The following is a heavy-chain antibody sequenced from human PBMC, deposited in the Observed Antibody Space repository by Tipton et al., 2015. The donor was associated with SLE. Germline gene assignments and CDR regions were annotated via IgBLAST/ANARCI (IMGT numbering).Heavy chain of an antibody. J-gene: IGHJ5*02. V-gene: IGHV4-4*07. D-gene: IGHD5-18*01. CDR3: ARLHGYSYGLNWFDP. CDR1: GGSISSYY. Sequence: TLSLTCKVSGGSISSYYWSWIRQTSGKRLEWIGYTHTSGSTDYNPSLKSRVTMSVDTSKNQFSLRLTSVIAADTAVYYCARLHGYSYGLNWFDPWGQGTLVTVSS. CDR2: THTSGST.